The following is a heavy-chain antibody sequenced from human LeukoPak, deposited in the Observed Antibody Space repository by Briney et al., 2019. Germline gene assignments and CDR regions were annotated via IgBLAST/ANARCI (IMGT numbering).Heavy chain of an antibody. D-gene: IGHD5-18*01. CDR2: IIPIFGTA. CDR1: GGTFSSYA. V-gene: IGHV1-69*06. CDR3: ARGLAMVRKHYFDY. J-gene: IGHJ4*02. Sequence: SVKVSCKASGGTFSSYAISWVRQAPGQGLEWMGGIIPIFGTANYAQKFQGRVTITADKSTSTAYMELSSLRSEDTAVYYCARGLAMVRKHYFDYWGQGTLVTVSS.